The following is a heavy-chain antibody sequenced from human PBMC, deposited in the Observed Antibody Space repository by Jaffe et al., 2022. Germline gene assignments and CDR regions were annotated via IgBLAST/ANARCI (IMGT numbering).Heavy chain of an antibody. Sequence: QVQLQESGPGLVKPSETLSLTCAVSGYSISSGYYWGWIRQPPGKGLEWIGSIYHSGSTYYNPSLKSRVTISVDTSKNQFSLKLSSVTAADTAVYYCARRCSGGSCYSESYFDYWGQGTLVTVSS. CDR2: IYHSGST. CDR1: GYSISSGYY. V-gene: IGHV4-38-2*01. CDR3: ARRCSGGSCYSESYFDY. J-gene: IGHJ4*02. D-gene: IGHD2-15*01.